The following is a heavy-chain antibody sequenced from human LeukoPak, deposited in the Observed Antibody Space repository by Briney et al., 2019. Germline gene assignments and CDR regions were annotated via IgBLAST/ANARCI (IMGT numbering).Heavy chain of an antibody. CDR1: GFTFSSYS. V-gene: IGHV3-21*01. Sequence: PGGSLRLSCAASGFTFSSYSMNWVRQAPGKGLEWVSSISSSSSYIYYADSVKGRFTISRDNAKNSLYLQMNSLRAEDTAVYYCASWNPAMVFRGYWSQGTLVTVSS. CDR3: ASWNPAMVFRGY. CDR2: ISSSSSYI. J-gene: IGHJ4*02. D-gene: IGHD5-18*01.